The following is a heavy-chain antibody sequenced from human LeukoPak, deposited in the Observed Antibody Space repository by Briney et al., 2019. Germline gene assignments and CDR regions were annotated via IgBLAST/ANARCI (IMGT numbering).Heavy chain of an antibody. V-gene: IGHV3-30-3*01. CDR2: ISYDGSNK. CDR1: GFTFSSYA. CDR3: AKDRSPEYDYWTGYLHGGFDY. D-gene: IGHD5-12*01. Sequence: QSGGSLRLSCAASGFTFSSYAMHWVRQAPGKGLEWVAVISYDGSNKYYADSVKGRFTISRDNSKNTLYLQMNSLRTEDTALYYCAKDRSPEYDYWTGYLHGGFDYWGQGTLVTVSS. J-gene: IGHJ4*02.